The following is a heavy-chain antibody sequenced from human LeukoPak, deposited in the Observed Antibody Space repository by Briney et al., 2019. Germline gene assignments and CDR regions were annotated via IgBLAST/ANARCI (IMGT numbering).Heavy chain of an antibody. J-gene: IGHJ6*02. CDR1: GGSISSYY. V-gene: IGHV4-59*12. CDR2: IYYSGST. Sequence: LETLSLTCTVSGGSISSYYWSWIRQPPGKGLEWIGYIYYSGSTNYNPSLKSRVTISVDRSKNQFSLKLSSVTAADTAVYYCASSNYGMDVWGQGTTVTVSS. CDR3: ASSNYGMDV.